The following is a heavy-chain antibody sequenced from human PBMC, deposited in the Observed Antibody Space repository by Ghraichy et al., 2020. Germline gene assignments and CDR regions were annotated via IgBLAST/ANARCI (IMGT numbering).Heavy chain of an antibody. CDR3: ARGEDNWFDP. V-gene: IGHV4-34*01. CDR1: GGSFSGYY. Sequence: SQTLSLTCAVYGGSFSGYYWSWIRQPPGKGLEWIGEINHSGSTNYNPSLKSRVTISVDTSKNQFSLKLSSVTAADTAVYYCARGEDNWFDPWGQGTLVTVSS. D-gene: IGHD2-15*01. J-gene: IGHJ5*02. CDR2: INHSGST.